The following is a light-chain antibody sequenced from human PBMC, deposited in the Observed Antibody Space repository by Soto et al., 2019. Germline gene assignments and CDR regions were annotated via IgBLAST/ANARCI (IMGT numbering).Light chain of an antibody. CDR3: QQANSFTLT. V-gene: IGKV1-39*01. Sequence: DIQMTQSPSSLSSSLGDRVTITCRASQSISRYLNWFQQKPGKAPKLLISTASSLQSGVPSRFSGSGSGTEFTLTISSLQNEDFATYYCQQANSFTLTFGGGTKVDIK. CDR2: TAS. J-gene: IGKJ4*01. CDR1: QSISRY.